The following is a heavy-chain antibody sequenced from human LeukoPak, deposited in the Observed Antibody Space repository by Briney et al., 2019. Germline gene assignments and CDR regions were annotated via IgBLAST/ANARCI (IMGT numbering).Heavy chain of an antibody. V-gene: IGHV1-24*01. Sequence: ASVKVSCKVAGYTLTELSMHWVRQAPGKGLEWMGGFDPEDGETIYAQKFQGRVTMTEDTSTDTAYMELSSLRSEDTAVYYCATSLCSSTSCYANGYIYWGQGTLVTVSS. J-gene: IGHJ4*02. CDR2: FDPEDGET. CDR1: GYTLTELS. D-gene: IGHD2-2*01. CDR3: ATSLCSSTSCYANGYIY.